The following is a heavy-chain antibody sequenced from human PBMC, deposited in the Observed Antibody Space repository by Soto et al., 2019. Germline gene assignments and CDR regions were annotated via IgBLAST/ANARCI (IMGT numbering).Heavy chain of an antibody. CDR1: GFTFSSYW. J-gene: IGHJ4*02. Sequence: GGSLRLSCAASGFTFSSYWMSWVRQAPGKGLEWVANIKQDGSEKYYVDSVKGRFTISRDNAKNSLYLQMNSLRAEDTAVYYCARTYYDFWGGYLRFDDWGQGTLASVSS. D-gene: IGHD3-3*01. CDR2: IKQDGSEK. CDR3: ARTYYDFWGGYLRFDD. V-gene: IGHV3-7*05.